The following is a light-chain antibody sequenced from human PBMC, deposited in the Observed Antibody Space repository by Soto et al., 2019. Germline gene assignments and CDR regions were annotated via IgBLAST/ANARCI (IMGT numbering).Light chain of an antibody. CDR1: QSISSN. J-gene: IGKJ5*01. V-gene: IGKV3-11*01. CDR3: QQRSNWPPT. Sequence: VLTQSPGTLSLSPGGRATLSCRASQSISSNLAWYQQKPGQAPRLLIYGASTRATGIPARFSGTGSGTEFTLTISSLEPEDFAVYYCQQRSNWPPTFGQGTRLEIK. CDR2: GAS.